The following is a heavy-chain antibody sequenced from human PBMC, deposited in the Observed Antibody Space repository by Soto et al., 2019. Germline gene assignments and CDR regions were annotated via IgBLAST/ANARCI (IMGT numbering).Heavy chain of an antibody. V-gene: IGHV1-3*01. Sequence: GASVKVSCKASGGTFSSYAISWVRQAPGQRLEWMGWINAANGDTKYSPKFQGRVTITRDTSASTAYMELSSLRSEDTAVYYCGKDLSPGGLEAWGQGTLVTVSS. CDR3: GKDLSPGGLEA. J-gene: IGHJ5*02. CDR1: GGTFSSYA. CDR2: INAANGDT. D-gene: IGHD3-16*01.